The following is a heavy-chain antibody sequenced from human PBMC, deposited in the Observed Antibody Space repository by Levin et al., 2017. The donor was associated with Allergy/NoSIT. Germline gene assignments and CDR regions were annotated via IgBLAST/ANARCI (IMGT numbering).Heavy chain of an antibody. V-gene: IGHV3-23*01. D-gene: IGHD3-10*01. CDR3: GRKLYGAGGLYYYGLDV. Sequence: PGGSLRLSCAASGFTFSSYAMNWVRQAPGKGLEWVSAIGGTGGSTYYADSVKGRFTISRDNSKNELYLQMDSLRAEDPAVYYCGRKLYGAGGLYYYGLDVWGQGTTVTVSS. CDR1: GFTFSSYA. CDR2: IGGTGGST. J-gene: IGHJ6*02.